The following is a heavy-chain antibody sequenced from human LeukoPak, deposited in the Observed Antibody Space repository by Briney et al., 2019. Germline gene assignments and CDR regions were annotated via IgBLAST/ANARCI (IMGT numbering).Heavy chain of an antibody. CDR1: GGTFSSYA. CDR2: IIPIFGTA. V-gene: IGHV1-69*13. J-gene: IGHJ6*02. CDR3: ARDREYDFWSGYYTYYYYGMDV. Sequence: ASVKVSCKASGGTFSSYAISWVRQAPGQGLEWMGGIIPIFGTANYAQKFQGRVTITADESTSTAYMELSSLRSEDTAVYYCARDREYDFWSGYYTYYYYGMDVWGQGTTVTVSS. D-gene: IGHD3-3*01.